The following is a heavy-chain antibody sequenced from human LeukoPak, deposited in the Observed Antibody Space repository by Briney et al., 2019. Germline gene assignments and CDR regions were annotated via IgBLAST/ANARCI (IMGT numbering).Heavy chain of an antibody. D-gene: IGHD5/OR15-5a*01. CDR1: GGTFSSYA. CDR3: ASVYDKTIYGMDV. Sequence: ASVKVSCKASGGTFSSYAISWVRQAPGQGLEWMGGIIPIFGTANYAQKFQGRVTITADESTSTAYMELSSLRSEDTAVYYCASVYDKTIYGMDVWGQGTTVTVSS. V-gene: IGHV1-69*13. J-gene: IGHJ6*02. CDR2: IIPIFGTA.